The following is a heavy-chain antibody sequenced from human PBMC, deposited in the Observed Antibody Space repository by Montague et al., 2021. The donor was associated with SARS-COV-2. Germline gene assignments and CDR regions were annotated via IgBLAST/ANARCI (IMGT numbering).Heavy chain of an antibody. J-gene: IGHJ4*02. Sequence: SETLSLTCTVSGDSVSSSDHYWRRIRQPHGKGLVWHVIDDYSGYTYHNPAGKGRVTISIDASKNQFSLKLTALAATATANYHCARRRLREDYFDFWGQGTLLTVSS. V-gene: IGHV4-39*01. D-gene: IGHD4-17*01. CDR2: DDYSGYT. CDR1: GDSVSSSDHY. CDR3: ARRRLREDYFDF.